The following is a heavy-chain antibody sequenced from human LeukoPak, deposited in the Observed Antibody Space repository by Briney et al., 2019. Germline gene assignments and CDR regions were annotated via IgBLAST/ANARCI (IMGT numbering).Heavy chain of an antibody. V-gene: IGHV4-4*02. Sequence: SETLSLTCAVSGGSISSSNWWSWVRQPPGKGLEWIGEIHQSGTINYNPSLKSRLTMSVDKSKNQFSLNLSSVTAADTAVYYCARARGHYDYVWGSYRYTFFDYWGQGTLVTVSS. CDR1: GGSISSSNW. CDR3: ARARGHYDYVWGSYRYTFFDY. D-gene: IGHD3-16*02. CDR2: IHQSGTI. J-gene: IGHJ4*02.